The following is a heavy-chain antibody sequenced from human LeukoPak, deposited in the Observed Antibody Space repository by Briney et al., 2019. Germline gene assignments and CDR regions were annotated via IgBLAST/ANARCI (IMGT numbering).Heavy chain of an antibody. D-gene: IGHD4-23*01. V-gene: IGHV3-66*02. CDR2: IYSGGDT. J-gene: IGHJ4*02. CDR3: ARDLTHGGKTY. CDR1: GFTVISNY. Sequence: GGSLRLSCAASGFTVISNYMSWVRQALGKGLEWVSVIYSGGDTYYADSVKGRFTISRDNSKNTLYLQMNSLRAEDTAVYYCARDLTHGGKTYWGQGTLVTVSS.